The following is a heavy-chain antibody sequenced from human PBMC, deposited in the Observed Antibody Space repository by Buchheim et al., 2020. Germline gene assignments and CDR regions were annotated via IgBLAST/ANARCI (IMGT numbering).Heavy chain of an antibody. Sequence: QVQLQESGPGLVKPSQTLSLTCTVSGGSISSGDYYWSWIRQPPGKGLEWIGYIYYSGSTYYKPSLKSRVTISVDTSKNQFPLKLSSVTAADTAVYYCAREIVVRVPYYYYYGMDVWGQGTT. D-gene: IGHD3-22*01. CDR3: AREIVVRVPYYYYYGMDV. CDR2: IYYSGST. CDR1: GGSISSGDYY. J-gene: IGHJ6*02. V-gene: IGHV4-30-4*01.